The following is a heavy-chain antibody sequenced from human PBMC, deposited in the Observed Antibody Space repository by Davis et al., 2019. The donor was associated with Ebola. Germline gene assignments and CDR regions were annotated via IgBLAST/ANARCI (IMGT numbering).Heavy chain of an antibody. CDR1: GFTFISYD. D-gene: IGHD2-15*01. V-gene: IGHV3-23*01. J-gene: IGHJ4*02. Sequence: GESLKISCAASGFTFISYDMSWVRQVPGKGLEWVSTISTNEDHTHYSDSVKGRFNISRDNSKNTLYFQMNSLRAEDTATYYCARYCHYTDCSYFDCWGQGTMVAVAS. CDR3: ARYCHYTDCSYFDC. CDR2: ISTNEDHT.